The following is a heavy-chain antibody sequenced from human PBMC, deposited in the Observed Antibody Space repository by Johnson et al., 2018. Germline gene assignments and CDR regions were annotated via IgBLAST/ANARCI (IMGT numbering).Heavy chain of an antibody. CDR2: LQRKTDGVTT. CDR1: GFTFSNAW. J-gene: IGHJ6*02. Sequence: VQLVQSGGGLVKPGGSLRLSCAASGFTFSNAWMSWVRQAPGKGLEWAGRLQRKTDGVTTVYAAPVKGSVPITRDDSKHTLFLQMNSLKTEDTAVYYCTTDLRDGYKFYYYGMDVWGQWTTVTVSS. D-gene: IGHD5-24*01. V-gene: IGHV3-15*01. CDR3: TTDLRDGYKFYYYGMDV.